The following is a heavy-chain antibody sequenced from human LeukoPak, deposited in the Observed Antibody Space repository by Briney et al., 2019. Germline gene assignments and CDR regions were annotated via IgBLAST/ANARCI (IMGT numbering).Heavy chain of an antibody. CDR3: AREKIGYYDSSGRGWFDP. D-gene: IGHD3-22*01. J-gene: IGHJ5*02. CDR1: GGSISSSSYY. CDR2: IYYSGST. V-gene: IGHV4-39*07. Sequence: TSETLSLTCTVSGGSISSSSYYWGWIRQPPGKGLEWIGSIYYSGSTYYNPSLKSRVTISVDTSKKQFSLKLSSVTAADTAVYYCAREKIGYYDSSGRGWFDPWGQGTLVTVSS.